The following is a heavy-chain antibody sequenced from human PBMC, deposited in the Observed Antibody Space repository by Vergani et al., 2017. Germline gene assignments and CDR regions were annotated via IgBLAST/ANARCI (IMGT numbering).Heavy chain of an antibody. J-gene: IGHJ3*02. CDR3: AKQAVGATSGWSGFDI. V-gene: IGHV3-9*01. Sequence: EVQLVESGGGLVQPGRSLRLSCAASGFTFDDYAMHWVRQAPGKGLEWVSGISWNTGSIGYADSVKGRFTISRDNAKNSLYLQMNSLRAEDTALYSCAKQAVGATSGWSGFDIWGQGTMVTVSS. CDR2: ISWNTGSI. CDR1: GFTFDDYA. D-gene: IGHD1-26*01.